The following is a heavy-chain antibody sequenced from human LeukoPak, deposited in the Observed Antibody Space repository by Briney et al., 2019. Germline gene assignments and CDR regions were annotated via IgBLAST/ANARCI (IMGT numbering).Heavy chain of an antibody. CDR2: MSGSGGST. Sequence: GGSLRLSCAASGFTFSSFGMSWVRQAPGKGLEWVSAMSGSGGSTYYADSVKGRFTISRDNSKNSLYLQMNSLRAEDMAVYYCARDRYYDSSGLYDYWGQGTLVTVSS. D-gene: IGHD3-22*01. J-gene: IGHJ4*02. CDR3: ARDRYYDSSGLYDY. V-gene: IGHV3-23*01. CDR1: GFTFSSFG.